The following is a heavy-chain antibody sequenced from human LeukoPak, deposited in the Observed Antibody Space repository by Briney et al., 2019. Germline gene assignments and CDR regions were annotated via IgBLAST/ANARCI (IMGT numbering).Heavy chain of an antibody. J-gene: IGHJ3*02. V-gene: IGHV4-61*01. Sequence: SETLSLTCTVSGGSISSSSYYWSWIRQPPGKGLDWIGYMYSGGTTNYSPSLKSRVTISEDTSKNQFSLRLTSVTAADTAVYYCARQSAHSSTNDAFDIWGQGTLVTVSS. CDR2: MYSGGTT. CDR1: GGSISSSSYY. D-gene: IGHD6-13*01. CDR3: ARQSAHSSTNDAFDI.